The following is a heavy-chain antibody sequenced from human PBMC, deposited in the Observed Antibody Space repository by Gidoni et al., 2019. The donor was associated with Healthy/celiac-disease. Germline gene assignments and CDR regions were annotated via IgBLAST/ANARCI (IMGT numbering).Heavy chain of an antibody. Sequence: VQLLESGGGLVQPGGSLRLSCAASGFTFSSYAMSWVRQAAGKGLGWVSAISGSGVSTHYADSVKGRFTISRENAKNTLYLQMNSLRAEDTAVYYCAKDQKLWFRELWGGVVAFDIWGQGTMVTVSS. D-gene: IGHD3-10*01. CDR1: GFTFSSYA. V-gene: IGHV3-23*01. CDR2: ISGSGVST. CDR3: AKDQKLWFRELWGGVVAFDI. J-gene: IGHJ3*02.